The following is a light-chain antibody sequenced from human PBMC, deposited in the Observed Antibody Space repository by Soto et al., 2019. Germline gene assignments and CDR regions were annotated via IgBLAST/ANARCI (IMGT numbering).Light chain of an antibody. CDR1: QSVGSD. CDR2: DAS. J-gene: IGKJ1*01. V-gene: IGKV3-15*01. Sequence: EVVMTQSPATLSVSPGERATLSCRASQSVGSDLAWYQQKPGQAPRLLMYDASTRATTVPAGFSGSGSGTEFTLTISSLQSEDSAVYSCQQYNNWPPTFSQGTRVEI. CDR3: QQYNNWPPT.